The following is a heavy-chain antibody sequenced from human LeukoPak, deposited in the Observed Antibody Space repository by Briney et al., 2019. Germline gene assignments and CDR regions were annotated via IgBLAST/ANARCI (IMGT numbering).Heavy chain of an antibody. J-gene: IGHJ4*02. CDR3: ARVYYDILTGHSDPYFDY. D-gene: IGHD3-9*01. CDR1: GYTFTSYD. V-gene: IGHV1-46*01. CDR2: INPSGGST. Sequence: ASVKVSCKASGYTFTSYDINWVRQAPGQGLEWMGIINPSGGSTSYAQKFQGRVTMTRDTSTSTVYMELSSLRSEDTAVYYCARVYYDILTGHSDPYFDYWGQGTLVTVSS.